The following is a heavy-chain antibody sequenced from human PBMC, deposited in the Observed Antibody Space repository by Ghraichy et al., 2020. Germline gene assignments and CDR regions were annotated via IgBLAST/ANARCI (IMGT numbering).Heavy chain of an antibody. Sequence: SETLSLTCTVSGGSISSYYWSWIRQPPGKGLEWIGYIYYSGSTNYNPSLKSRVTISVDTSKNQFSLKLSSVTAADTAVYYCARRGPDLGSSGWYRGWLWYFDYWGQGTLVTVSS. CDR1: GGSISSYY. V-gene: IGHV4-59*08. CDR2: IYYSGST. CDR3: ARRGPDLGSSGWYRGWLWYFDY. D-gene: IGHD6-19*01. J-gene: IGHJ4*02.